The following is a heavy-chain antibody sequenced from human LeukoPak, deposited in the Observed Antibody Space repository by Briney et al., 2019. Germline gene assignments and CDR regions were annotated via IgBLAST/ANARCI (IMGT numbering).Heavy chain of an antibody. J-gene: IGHJ3*02. CDR1: GFTFSSHW. V-gene: IGHV3-74*01. CDR3: ARDDGDCSGDGCFDAFDI. D-gene: IGHD2-15*01. CDR2: INSDGSSI. Sequence: PGGSLRLSCAASGFTFSSHWMHWVRQAPGKGLVWVSRINSDGSSISYADSVKGRFTISRDNAKNSLYLQMDGLRAEDTAVYYCARDDGDCSGDGCFDAFDIWGQGTMVTVSS.